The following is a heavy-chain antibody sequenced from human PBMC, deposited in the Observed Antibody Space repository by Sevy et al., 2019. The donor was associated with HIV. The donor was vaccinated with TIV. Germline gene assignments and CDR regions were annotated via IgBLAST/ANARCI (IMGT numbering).Heavy chain of an antibody. CDR3: ARAPPVVVVPGAPSWFDP. CDR2: INHSGST. V-gene: IGHV4-34*01. CDR1: GGSFSGYY. J-gene: IGHJ5*02. Sequence: SETLSLTCAVYGGSFSGYYWNWIRHPPGKALEWIGEINHSGSTNYNPPLKSRVTISVDTSKNQFSLKLNSVTAADTAVYYCARAPPVVVVPGAPSWFDPWGQGTLVTVSS. D-gene: IGHD2-2*01.